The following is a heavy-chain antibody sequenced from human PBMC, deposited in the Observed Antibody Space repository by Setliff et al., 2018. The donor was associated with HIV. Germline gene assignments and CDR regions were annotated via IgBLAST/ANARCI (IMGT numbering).Heavy chain of an antibody. J-gene: IGHJ6*03. Sequence: GGSLRLSCAVSGLTFSRYGFHWVRQVPGKGLDWVTFIQYDESNKYYADSVRGRFTISRDNAKNSLYLQMNSLRAEDTAVYYCAKDPIFGVVTYYYYYMDVWGKGTKVTVSS. CDR3: AKDPIFGVVTYYYYYMDV. V-gene: IGHV3-30*02. CDR1: GLTFSRYG. D-gene: IGHD3-3*01. CDR2: IQYDESNK.